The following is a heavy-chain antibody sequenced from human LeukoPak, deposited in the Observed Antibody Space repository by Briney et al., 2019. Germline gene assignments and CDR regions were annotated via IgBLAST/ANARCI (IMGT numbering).Heavy chain of an antibody. J-gene: IGHJ4*02. D-gene: IGHD1-1*01. Sequence: ASVKVACKTSGYTFFSYGITWVRQAPGQGLEWMGWISANNGDTKYAQKFQGRVTMTTESNTRTAYLDVRSLRSDDTAVYYCARDGVHSGTTDFWGQGTLITVAS. CDR1: GYTFFSYG. V-gene: IGHV1-18*01. CDR3: ARDGVHSGTTDF. CDR2: ISANNGDT.